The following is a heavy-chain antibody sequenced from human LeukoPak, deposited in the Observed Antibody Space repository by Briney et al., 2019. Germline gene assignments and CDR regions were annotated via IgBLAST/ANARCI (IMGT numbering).Heavy chain of an antibody. J-gene: IGHJ6*02. CDR1: GFTFSSYA. CDR2: ISYDGSNK. CDR3: ARDDYGDYAGYYGMDV. D-gene: IGHD4-17*01. V-gene: IGHV3-30-3*01. Sequence: GSLRLSCAAPGFTFSSYAMHWVRQAPGKGLEWVAVISYDGSNKYYADSVKGRFTISRDNSKNTLYLQMNSLRAEDTAVYYCARDDYGDYAGYYGMDVWGQGTTVTVSS.